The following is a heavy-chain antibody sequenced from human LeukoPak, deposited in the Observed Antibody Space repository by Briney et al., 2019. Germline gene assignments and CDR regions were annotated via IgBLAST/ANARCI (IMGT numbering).Heavy chain of an antibody. Sequence: PGGSLRLSCAASGFTVSSNYMSWVRQAPGKGLEWVTVIYSGGSTYYADSVKGRFTISRDNSKNALYLQMSSLSAEDTAIYYCAKSRAADTTLLIDYWGQGTLVTVSS. J-gene: IGHJ4*02. D-gene: IGHD6-13*01. CDR1: GFTVSSNY. CDR3: AKSRAADTTLLIDY. CDR2: IYSGGST. V-gene: IGHV3-53*01.